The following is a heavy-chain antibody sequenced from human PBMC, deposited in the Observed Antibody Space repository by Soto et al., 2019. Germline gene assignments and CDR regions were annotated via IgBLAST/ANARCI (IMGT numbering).Heavy chain of an antibody. J-gene: IGHJ4*02. CDR2: TRHDGSNT. CDR3: ARDGVGTTTYFGYFDY. CDR1: GFTFSGYG. Sequence: VQLVESGGGVVQPGRSLRLSCAACGFTFSGYGMHWVRQAPGKGLEWVAVTRHDGSNTYYADSVRGRFTISRDNSNKMLYLQMNSLRAEDTAVYYCARDGVGTTTYFGYFDYWGQGTLVTVSS. V-gene: IGHV3-33*01. D-gene: IGHD1-26*01.